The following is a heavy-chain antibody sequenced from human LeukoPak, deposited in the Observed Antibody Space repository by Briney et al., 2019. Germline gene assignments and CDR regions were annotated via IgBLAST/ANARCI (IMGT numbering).Heavy chain of an antibody. CDR3: ARHSSSWDNYYYMDV. CDR2: IYPGGSDT. V-gene: IGHV5-51*01. D-gene: IGHD6-13*01. J-gene: IGHJ6*03. CDR1: GYSFTSYW. Sequence: GESLKISCKGSGYSFTSYWIGWVRQMPGKGLEWMGIIYPGGSDTRYSPSFQGQVTISADKSISTAYLQWSSLKASDTAMYYCARHSSSWDNYYYMDVWGKGTTVTVSS.